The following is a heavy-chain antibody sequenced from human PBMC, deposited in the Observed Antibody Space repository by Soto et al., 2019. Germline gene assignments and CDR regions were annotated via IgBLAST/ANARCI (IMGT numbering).Heavy chain of an antibody. V-gene: IGHV4-39*01. J-gene: IGHJ6*02. CDR1: GGSISSSSYY. CDR3: ASGEYQLRYYYYYGMDV. Sequence: SETLSLTCTVSGGSISSSSYYWGWIRQPPGKGLEWIGSIYYSGSTYYNPSLKSRVTISVDTSKNQFSLKLSSVTAADTAVYYCASGEYQLRYYYYYGMDVWGQGTTVTVSS. CDR2: IYYSGST. D-gene: IGHD2-2*01.